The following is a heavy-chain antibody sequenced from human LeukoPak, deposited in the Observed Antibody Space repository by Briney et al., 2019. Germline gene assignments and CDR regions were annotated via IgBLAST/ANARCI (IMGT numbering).Heavy chain of an antibody. Sequence: GGSLRLSCAASGFNFGGFSMSWVRQAPGKGPERVTHMNEYGGDIFYVDSVKDRFIISRDNAKNSLYLQMNSLRVEDTAVYFCARPRGCNSGRCNNFDYWGQGTLVTVSS. V-gene: IGHV3-7*01. CDR3: ARPRGCNSGRCNNFDY. CDR1: GFNFGGFS. D-gene: IGHD2-8*01. J-gene: IGHJ4*01. CDR2: MNEYGGDI.